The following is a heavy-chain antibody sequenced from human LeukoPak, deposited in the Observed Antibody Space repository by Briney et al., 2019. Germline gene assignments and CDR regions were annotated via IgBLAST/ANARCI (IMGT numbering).Heavy chain of an antibody. CDR3: ARGYDPDYYYYYYMDV. Sequence: GGSLRLSCAASGFTLSGSAMHWVRQASGKGLEWVGRIRSKANSYATAYAASVKGRFTISRDDSKNTAYLQMNSLKTEDTAMYYCARGYDPDYYYYYYMDVWGKGTTVTVSS. V-gene: IGHV3-73*01. CDR2: IRSKANSYAT. J-gene: IGHJ6*03. D-gene: IGHD3-3*01. CDR1: GFTLSGSA.